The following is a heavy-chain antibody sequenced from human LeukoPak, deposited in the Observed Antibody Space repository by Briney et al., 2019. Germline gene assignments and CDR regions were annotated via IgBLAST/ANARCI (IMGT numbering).Heavy chain of an antibody. CDR1: GDSISSSY. J-gene: IGHJ2*01. CDR3: ARDYGDIPPDWYYDL. V-gene: IGHV4-59*01. CDR2: IYYTRST. D-gene: IGHD4-17*01. Sequence: SETLSLTCTVSGDSISSSYWSWIRQPPGKGLEWIGYIYYTRSTTYDPSLKSRVTISVDTSKNQFSLKLRSVTAADTAVYYCARDYGDIPPDWYYDLWGRGTLVTVSS.